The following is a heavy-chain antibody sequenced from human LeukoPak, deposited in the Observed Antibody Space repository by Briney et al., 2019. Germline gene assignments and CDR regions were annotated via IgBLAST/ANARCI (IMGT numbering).Heavy chain of an antibody. Sequence: GGCLRLSCAASGFTFNYYALSWVRQAPGKGLQWVSAISGSGSSTYHADSVQGRFTTSRDNSKNTLYLHMVSLRAEDTAIYYCAKQRRALVVPSTLDYWGQGTLVTVST. CDR1: GFTFNYYA. CDR2: ISGSGSST. V-gene: IGHV3-23*01. D-gene: IGHD2-2*01. J-gene: IGHJ4*02. CDR3: AKQRRALVVPSTLDY.